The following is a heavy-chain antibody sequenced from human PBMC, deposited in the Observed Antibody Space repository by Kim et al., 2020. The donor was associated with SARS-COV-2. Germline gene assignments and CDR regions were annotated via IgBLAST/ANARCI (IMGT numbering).Heavy chain of an antibody. Sequence: GGSLRLSCAASGFTFSSFAMSWVRQAPQKGLEWVSVITNSGDDTHHADSVTGRFTMSRDNSKSTVYLQMNSLRGEDTAVYFCARGTAQWGNVATCSPLDPWGQGILVTVSS. CDR2: ITNSGDDT. J-gene: IGHJ5*02. V-gene: IGHV3-23*01. D-gene: IGHD2-15*01. CDR1: GFTFSSFA. CDR3: ARGTAQWGNVATCSPLDP.